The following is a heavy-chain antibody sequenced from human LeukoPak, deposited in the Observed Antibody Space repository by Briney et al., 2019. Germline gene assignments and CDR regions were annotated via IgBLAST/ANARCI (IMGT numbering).Heavy chain of an antibody. CDR1: GFTFSSYA. CDR2: IYHSGST. D-gene: IGHD1-26*01. V-gene: IGHV4-30-2*01. J-gene: IGHJ4*02. Sequence: LRLSCAASGFTFSSYAMSWIRQPPGKGLEWIGYIYHSGSTYYNPSLKSRVTISVDRSKNQFSLKLSSVTAADTAVYYCASGIGGYFDYWGQGTLVTVSS. CDR3: ASGIGGYFDY.